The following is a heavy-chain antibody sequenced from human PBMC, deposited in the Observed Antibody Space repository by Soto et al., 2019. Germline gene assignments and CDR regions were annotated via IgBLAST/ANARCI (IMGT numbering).Heavy chain of an antibody. CDR3: ARLGADTAMDFYYYYGMDV. Sequence: SGKDCFKASGGPFSSYAISLVRQAPGQGLEWMGGIIPIFGTANYAQKFQGRVTITADESTSTAYMELSSLRSEDTAVYYCARLGADTAMDFYYYYGMDVWGQGTTVTVS. J-gene: IGHJ6*02. D-gene: IGHD5-18*01. V-gene: IGHV1-69*13. CDR1: GGPFSSYA. CDR2: IIPIFGTA.